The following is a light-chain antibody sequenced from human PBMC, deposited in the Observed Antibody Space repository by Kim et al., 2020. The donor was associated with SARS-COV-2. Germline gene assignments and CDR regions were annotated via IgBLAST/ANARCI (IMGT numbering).Light chain of an antibody. J-gene: IGKJ3*01. CDR2: AAS. Sequence: DIQMTQSPSSLSASVGDRVTITCRTTQSISSHLNWYQQKPGRAPKLLISAASTLQGGVPSRFSGSGSETDFTLTISSLQPDDFATYFCQQSYIPPFTFGPGTKVDI. CDR1: QSISSH. V-gene: IGKV1-39*01. CDR3: QQSYIPPFT.